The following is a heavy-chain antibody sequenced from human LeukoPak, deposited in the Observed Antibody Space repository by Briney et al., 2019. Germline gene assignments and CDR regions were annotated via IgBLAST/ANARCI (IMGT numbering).Heavy chain of an antibody. CDR1: GYTFTSYY. J-gene: IGHJ4*02. CDR3: ATDYSNYVYHY. CDR2: INPSGGST. D-gene: IGHD4-11*01. Sequence: GASVKVSCKASGYTFTSYYMHWVRQAPGQGLEWMGIINPSGGSTSYAQKFRGRVTMTRDTSTSTVYMELSSLRSEDTAVYYCATDYSNYVYHYWGQGTLVTVSS. V-gene: IGHV1-46*01.